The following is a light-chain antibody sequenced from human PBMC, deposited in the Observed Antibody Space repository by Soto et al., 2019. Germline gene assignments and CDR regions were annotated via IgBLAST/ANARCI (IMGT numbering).Light chain of an antibody. J-gene: IGKJ1*01. CDR1: QGISNY. V-gene: IGKV1-27*01. CDR2: ASS. Sequence: DIQMTQSPSSLSASVRDIVTITFRASQGISNYLAWYQQKPGKVPKLLLYASSTLQSGVPSRFSGTRSGTDFTLTISSLQPEDVATYYYQKYDSAPWTFGQGTKVEIK. CDR3: QKYDSAPWT.